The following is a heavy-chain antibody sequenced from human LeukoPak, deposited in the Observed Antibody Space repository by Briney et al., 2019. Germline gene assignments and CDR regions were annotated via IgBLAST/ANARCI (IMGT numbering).Heavy chain of an antibody. CDR1: GYTFTSYG. CDR2: ISAYNGNT. Sequence: ASVKVSCKASGYTFTSYGISWVRQAPGQGLERMGWISAYNGNTNYAQKLQGRVTMTTDTSTSTAYMELRSLRSDDTAVYYCARARPQLRYFDWLIDYWGQGTLVTVSS. CDR3: ARARPQLRYFDWLIDY. V-gene: IGHV1-18*01. D-gene: IGHD3-9*01. J-gene: IGHJ4*02.